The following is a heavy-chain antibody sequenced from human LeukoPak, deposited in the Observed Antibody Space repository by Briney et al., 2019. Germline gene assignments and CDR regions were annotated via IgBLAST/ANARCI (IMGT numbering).Heavy chain of an antibody. J-gene: IGHJ4*02. D-gene: IGHD3-3*01. CDR2: IKQDGSEK. V-gene: IGHV3-7*01. CDR1: GFTFSTYW. CDR3: ARERQNKDFWSGGDY. Sequence: GGSLRLSCAASGFTFSTYWMSWVRQAPGKGLEWVANIKQDGSEKYYVDSVKGRFTISRDNAKNSLYLQMNTLRPEDTAVYYCARERQNKDFWSGGDYWGQGILVTVSS.